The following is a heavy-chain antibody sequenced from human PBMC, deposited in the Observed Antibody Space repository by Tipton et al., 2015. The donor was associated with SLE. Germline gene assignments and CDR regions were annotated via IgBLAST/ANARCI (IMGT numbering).Heavy chain of an antibody. CDR1: GYTFTSYG. V-gene: IGHV1-18*01. Sequence: QSGAEVKKPGASVKVSCKASGYTFTSYGISWVRQAPGQGLEWMGWISAYNGNTNYAQKLQGRVTMATDTSTSTAYMELRSLRSDDTAVYYCARDANYYGSGSYPYWGQGTLVTVSS. J-gene: IGHJ4*02. CDR3: ARDANYYGSGSYPY. CDR2: ISAYNGNT. D-gene: IGHD3-10*01.